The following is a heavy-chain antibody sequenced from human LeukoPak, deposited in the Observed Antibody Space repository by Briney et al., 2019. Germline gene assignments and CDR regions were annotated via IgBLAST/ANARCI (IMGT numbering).Heavy chain of an antibody. CDR3: AREREGIVIVPPARGAFDI. D-gene: IGHD2-2*01. CDR2: IYPSGST. J-gene: IGHJ3*02. Sequence: SETLSLTCAVSGYSISSNYYWSWIRQPAGKGLEWIGRIYPSGSTNYKPSLKSRVTMSIDKSKNQFSLKLSSVTAADTAVYYCAREREGIVIVPPARGAFDIWGQGTMVTVSS. V-gene: IGHV4-4*07. CDR1: GYSISSNYY.